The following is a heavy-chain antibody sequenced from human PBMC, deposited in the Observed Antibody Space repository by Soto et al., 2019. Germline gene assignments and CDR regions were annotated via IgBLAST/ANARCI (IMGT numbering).Heavy chain of an antibody. CDR2: IGGGGFGI. Sequence: GGSLRPSCAASGFSFGGYAMSWVRQAPGQGLEWVSTIGGGGFGIYYADSVKGRFTISRDNSKNTLFLQMNSLRAEDTAVYYCAPYFRLELRGVDSWGQGTLVTVSS. CDR1: GFSFGGYA. J-gene: IGHJ4*02. CDR3: APYFRLELRGVDS. V-gene: IGHV3-23*01. D-gene: IGHD1-7*01.